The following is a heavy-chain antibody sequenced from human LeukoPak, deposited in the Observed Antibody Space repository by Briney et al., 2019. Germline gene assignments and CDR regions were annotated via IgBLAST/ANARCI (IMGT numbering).Heavy chain of an antibody. D-gene: IGHD6-13*01. CDR2: IIPIFGTA. CDR3: ARDRFGSSWYFDY. CDR1: GGTFSSYA. Sequence: ASVKVSCKASGGTFSSYAISWVRQAPGQGLEWMGRIIPIFGTANYAQKFQGRVTITTDESTSTAYMELSSLRSEDRAVYDCARDRFGSSWYFDYWGEGALGTVSS. J-gene: IGHJ4*02. V-gene: IGHV1-69*05.